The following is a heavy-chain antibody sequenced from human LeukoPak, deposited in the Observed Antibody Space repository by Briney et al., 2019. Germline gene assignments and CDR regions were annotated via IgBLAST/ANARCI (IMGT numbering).Heavy chain of an antibody. CDR3: ARGGGDSSGYYEYYFDY. J-gene: IGHJ4*02. V-gene: IGHV4-31*03. D-gene: IGHD3-22*01. CDR2: IYYSGST. CDR1: GGSISSGGYY. Sequence: SETLSLTCTVSGGSISSGGYYWSWIRQHPGKGLEWIGYIYYSGSTYYNPSLKSRVTISVDTSKNQFSLKLSSVTAADTVVYYCARGGGDSSGYYEYYFDYWGQGTLVTVSS.